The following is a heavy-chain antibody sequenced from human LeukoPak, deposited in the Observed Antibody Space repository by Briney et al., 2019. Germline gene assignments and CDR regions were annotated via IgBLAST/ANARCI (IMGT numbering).Heavy chain of an antibody. V-gene: IGHV3-30*02. Sequence: TGGSLRLSCAASGFTFSSYGMHWVRQAPGKGLEWVAFIRYDGSNKYYADSVKGRFTISRDNSKNTLYLQMNSLRAEDTAVYYCAKPHIVVYYFDYWGQGTLVTVSS. CDR2: IRYDGSNK. CDR1: GFTFSSYG. J-gene: IGHJ4*02. CDR3: AKPHIVVYYFDY. D-gene: IGHD2-21*01.